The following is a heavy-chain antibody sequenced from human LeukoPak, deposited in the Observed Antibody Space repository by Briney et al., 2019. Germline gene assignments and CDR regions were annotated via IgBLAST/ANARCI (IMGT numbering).Heavy chain of an antibody. D-gene: IGHD1-26*01. Sequence: GESLRLSCAASGFTFSSYAMSWVRQAQGKGLELVSAISGSGGSTYYADSVKGRFTISRDNSKNTLYLQMYSLRAEDTAVYYCAIPIVGVLRGNLDYWGQGTRVTVSS. V-gene: IGHV3-23*01. CDR2: ISGSGGST. CDR3: AIPIVGVLRGNLDY. J-gene: IGHJ4*02. CDR1: GFTFSSYA.